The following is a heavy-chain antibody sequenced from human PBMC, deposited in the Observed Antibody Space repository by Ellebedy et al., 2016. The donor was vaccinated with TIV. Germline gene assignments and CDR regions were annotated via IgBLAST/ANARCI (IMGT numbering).Heavy chain of an antibody. Sequence: PGGSLRLSCAASGFTFSSHGMQWVRQAPGKGLEWVAVIWDDGSKKKYADPVKGRFTISRDNSKNTLYLQMNSLRAEDTAVYYCAKEAWDGDYYFDYWGQGILVTVSS. J-gene: IGHJ4*02. D-gene: IGHD4-17*01. CDR3: AKEAWDGDYYFDY. CDR1: GFTFSSHG. CDR2: IWDDGSKK. V-gene: IGHV3-33*06.